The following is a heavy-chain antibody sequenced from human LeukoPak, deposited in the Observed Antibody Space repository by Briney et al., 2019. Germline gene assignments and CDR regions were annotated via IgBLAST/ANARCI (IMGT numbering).Heavy chain of an antibody. J-gene: IGHJ5*02. CDR1: GGSISSYY. V-gene: IGHV4-59*08. CDR3: ARHVRKRGIAVAGSPGWFDP. Sequence: SETLSLTCTVSGGSISSYYWSWIRQPPGKALEWIGNIFYSGSTYYSPSLKSRVTISLDTSRNQFSLKLSSVTAADTAVYYCARHVRKRGIAVAGSPGWFDPWGQGALVTVSS. CDR2: IFYSGST. D-gene: IGHD6-19*01.